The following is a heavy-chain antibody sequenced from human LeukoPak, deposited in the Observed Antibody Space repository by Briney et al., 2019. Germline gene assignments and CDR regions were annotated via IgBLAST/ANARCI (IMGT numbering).Heavy chain of an antibody. D-gene: IGHD2-2*01. Sequence: GGSLRLSCAASGFTFSSYSMNWVRQAPGKGLEWVSAISGSGGSTYYADSVKGRFTISRDNSKNTLYLQMNSLRAEDTAVYYCAKHEYCSSTSCHFFDYWGQGTLVTVSS. J-gene: IGHJ4*02. CDR3: AKHEYCSSTSCHFFDY. V-gene: IGHV3-23*01. CDR1: GFTFSSYS. CDR2: ISGSGGST.